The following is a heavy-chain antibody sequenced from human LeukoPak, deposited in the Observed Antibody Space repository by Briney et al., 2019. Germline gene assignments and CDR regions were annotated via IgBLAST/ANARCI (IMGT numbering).Heavy chain of an antibody. CDR2: ISSSGSTI. CDR3: AELGITMIGGV. D-gene: IGHD3-10*02. Sequence: PGGSLRLSCAASGFTFSSYEMNWVRQAPGKGLEWVSYISSSGSTIYYADSVKGRYTISRDNAKNSLYLQMNSLRAEDTAVYYCAELGITMIGGVWGKGTTVTISS. V-gene: IGHV3-48*03. J-gene: IGHJ6*04. CDR1: GFTFSSYE.